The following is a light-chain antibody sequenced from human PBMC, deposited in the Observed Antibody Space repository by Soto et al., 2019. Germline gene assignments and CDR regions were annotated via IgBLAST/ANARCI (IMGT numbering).Light chain of an antibody. J-gene: IGKJ4*01. V-gene: IGKV3-15*01. CDR1: QSVSSN. CDR2: GAS. CDR3: LQDHNYPPL. Sequence: EIVMTQSPATLSVSPGERATLSCRASQSVSSNLAWYQQKPGQAPRLLIYGASTRATGIPARFSGSGSGTEFTLTISSLQSEDSATYYCLQDHNYPPLFGGGTKVDI.